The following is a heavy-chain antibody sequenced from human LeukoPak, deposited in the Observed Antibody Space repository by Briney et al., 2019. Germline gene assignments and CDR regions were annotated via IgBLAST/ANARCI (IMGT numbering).Heavy chain of an antibody. D-gene: IGHD2-21*02. CDR1: GFTFINYW. CDR3: TRDLRLTGPQ. V-gene: IGHV3-74*01. J-gene: IGHJ1*01. CDR2: INPDGTTT. Sequence: GGSLRPSCAASGFTFINYWMFWVRQAPGEGLLWLPHINPDGTTTDYVDSVKGRFTVSRDNAQNTLFLQMNSLRAEDTAVYYCTRDLRLTGPQWGQGTLVTVSS.